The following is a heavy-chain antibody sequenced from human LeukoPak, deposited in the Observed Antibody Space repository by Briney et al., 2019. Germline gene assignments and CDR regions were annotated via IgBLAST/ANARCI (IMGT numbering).Heavy chain of an antibody. V-gene: IGHV1-24*01. CDR3: ASSRIRLGELSLYG. D-gene: IGHD3-16*02. CDR1: GYTLTELS. CDR2: FDPEDGET. J-gene: IGHJ4*02. Sequence: AASVKVSCKVSGYTLTELSMHWVRQAPGKGLEWMGGFDPEDGETIYAQKFQGRVTITRNTSISTAYMELSSLRSEDTAVYYCASSRIRLGELSLYGWGQGTLVTVSS.